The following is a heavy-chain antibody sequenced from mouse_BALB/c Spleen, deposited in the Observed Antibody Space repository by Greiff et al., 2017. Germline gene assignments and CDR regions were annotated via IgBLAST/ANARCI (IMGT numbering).Heavy chain of an antibody. CDR2: INPSSGYT. CDR1: GYTFTSYT. CDR3: ARSGGSGYFDV. Sequence: VQLQESGAELARPGASVKMSCKASGYTFTSYTMHWVKQRPGQGLEWIGYINPSSGYTNYNQKFKDKATLTADKSSSTAYMQLSSLTSEDSAVYYCARSGGSGYFDVWGAGTTVTVSS. J-gene: IGHJ1*01. D-gene: IGHD1-1*01. V-gene: IGHV1-4*01.